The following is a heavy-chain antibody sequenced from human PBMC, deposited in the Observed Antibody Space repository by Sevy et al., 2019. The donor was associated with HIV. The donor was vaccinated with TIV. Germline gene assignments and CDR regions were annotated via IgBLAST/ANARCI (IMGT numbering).Heavy chain of an antibody. Sequence: SETLSLTCTVSGGSISVYYWSWIRQPPGKELEYIGYVYHTGSTNYNPSLKSRVTISVDTSNNQFSLKLTSVTAADTAVYYCARAPPVRSGDDSLNCFDPWGQGTLVTVSS. J-gene: IGHJ5*02. CDR3: ARAPPVRSGDDSLNCFDP. CDR2: VYHTGST. V-gene: IGHV4-59*01. D-gene: IGHD5-12*01. CDR1: GGSISVYY.